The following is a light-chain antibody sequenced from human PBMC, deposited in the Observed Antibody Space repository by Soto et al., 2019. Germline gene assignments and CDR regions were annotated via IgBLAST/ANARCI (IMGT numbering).Light chain of an antibody. CDR3: QQYNNWPPWT. CDR1: QSVSSN. Sequence: EILMTQSPATLSVSPGERATLSCRASQSVSSNLAWYQQIPGQAPRLLIYGASTRATGIPARFSGSGSGTEFTLTISSLQSEDFAVYYCQQYNNWPPWTFGQGTKVEI. CDR2: GAS. J-gene: IGKJ1*01. V-gene: IGKV3-15*01.